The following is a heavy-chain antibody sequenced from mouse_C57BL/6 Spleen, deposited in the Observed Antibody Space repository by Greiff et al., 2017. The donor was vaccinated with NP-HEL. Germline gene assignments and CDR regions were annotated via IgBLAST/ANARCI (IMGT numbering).Heavy chain of an antibody. J-gene: IGHJ3*01. CDR3: GRYDGEAY. D-gene: IGHD2-3*01. Sequence: VKLMESGPELVKPGASVKISCKASGYAFSSSWMNWVKQRPGKGLEWIGRIYPGDGDTNYNGKFKGKATLTADKSSSTAYMQLSSLTSEDSAVYYGGRYDGEAYWGQGTLVTVSA. CDR1: GYAFSSSW. CDR2: IYPGDGDT. V-gene: IGHV1-82*01.